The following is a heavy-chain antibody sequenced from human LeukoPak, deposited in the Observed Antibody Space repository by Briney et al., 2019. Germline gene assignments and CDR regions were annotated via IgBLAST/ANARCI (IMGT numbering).Heavy chain of an antibody. J-gene: IGHJ1*01. CDR2: INPSGGST. Sequence: ASVKVSCKASGYTFTSYYMHWVRQAPGQGLEWMGIINPSGGSTSYAQKFQGRVTITADESTSTAYMELSSLRSEDTAVYYCARDSGLTGTTISPFQHWGQGTLVTVSS. CDR3: ARDSGLTGTTISPFQH. V-gene: IGHV1-46*01. CDR1: GYTFTSYY. D-gene: IGHD1-7*01.